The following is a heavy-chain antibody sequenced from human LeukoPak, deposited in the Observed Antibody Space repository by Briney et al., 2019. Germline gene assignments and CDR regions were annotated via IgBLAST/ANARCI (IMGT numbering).Heavy chain of an antibody. V-gene: IGHV4-61*01. J-gene: IGHJ6*03. D-gene: IGHD2-15*01. Sequence: SETLSLTCTVSGYSISSGYYWSWIRQPPGKGLEWIGYIYYSGSTNYNPSLKSRVTISVDTSKNQFSPKLSSVTAADTAVYYCARDHKDAGYYYYYMDVWGKGTTVTISS. CDR3: ARDHKDAGYYYYYMDV. CDR1: GYSISSGYY. CDR2: IYYSGST.